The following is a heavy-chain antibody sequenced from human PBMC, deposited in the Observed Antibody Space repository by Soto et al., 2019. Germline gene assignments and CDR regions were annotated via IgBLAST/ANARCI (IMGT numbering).Heavy chain of an antibody. CDR3: ARDMAPGLDY. V-gene: IGHV3-30-3*01. Sequence: PLGLSSAASGFIFSNFPMNWVRQAPGKGLDWVAIISYDGSSERYADSVKGRFTISRDNSKNTLYLQMTSLRADDTAVYYCARDMAPGLDYWGQGTRVT. CDR1: GFIFSNFP. D-gene: IGHD3-10*01. J-gene: IGHJ4*02. CDR2: ISYDGSSE.